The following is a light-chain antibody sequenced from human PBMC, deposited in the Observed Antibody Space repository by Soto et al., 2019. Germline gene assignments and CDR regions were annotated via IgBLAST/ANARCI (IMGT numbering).Light chain of an antibody. CDR2: GAS. V-gene: IGKV3-20*01. CDR1: QSLTTNY. J-gene: IGKJ2*01. CDR3: QHYGRSPLMYT. Sequence: EIVLTQSPGTLSLSPGERVTLSCRASQSLTTNYLAWYQQKPGQAPRLLIYGASNRATGVPDMFSGSGSGPDFTLTITRLEPEDFAVYYCQHYGRSPLMYTFGQGTKLGVK.